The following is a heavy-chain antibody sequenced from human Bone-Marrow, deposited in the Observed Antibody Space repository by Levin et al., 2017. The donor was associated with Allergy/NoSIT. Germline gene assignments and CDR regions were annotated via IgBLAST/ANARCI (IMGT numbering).Heavy chain of an antibody. J-gene: IGHJ4*02. CDR2: INPNSGET. D-gene: IGHD7-27*01. CDR3: ASPLRESNWGSVLSFYLEY. CDR1: GYSFSDFF. Sequence: EASVKVSCQTSGYSFSDFFIHWVRQAPGQGLEWMGWINPNSGETKYAQEFQGRVTMTRDRSLRSAYLELNRLKSDDTAIYYCASPLRESNWGSVLSFYLEYWGRGTLVTVSS. V-gene: IGHV1-2*02.